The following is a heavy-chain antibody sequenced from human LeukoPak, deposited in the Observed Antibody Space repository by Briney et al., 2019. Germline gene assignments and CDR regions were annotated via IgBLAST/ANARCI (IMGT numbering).Heavy chain of an antibody. D-gene: IGHD6-19*01. Sequence: SETLSLTCTVSGGSISSSSNYWGWIRQPPGKGLEWIGSIYYSGSTYYNPSLKSRVTISVDTSKNQFSLKLSSVTAADTAVYYCARPSIAVAGAFDYWGRASQVTVSS. CDR1: GGSISSSSNY. CDR3: ARPSIAVAGAFDY. CDR2: IYYSGST. J-gene: IGHJ4*02. V-gene: IGHV4-39*01.